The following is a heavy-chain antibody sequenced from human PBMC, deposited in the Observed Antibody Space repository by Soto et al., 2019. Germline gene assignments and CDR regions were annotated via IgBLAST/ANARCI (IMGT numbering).Heavy chain of an antibody. Sequence: SVKVSCKASGGTFSSYTISWVRQAPGQGLEWMGRIIPILGIANYAQKFQGRVTITADKSTSTAYMELSSLRSEDTAVYYCARDLTPPYSNYYGSGSYFRWFGYWG. J-gene: IGHJ5*01. CDR1: GGTFSSYT. V-gene: IGHV1-69*04. D-gene: IGHD3-10*01. CDR3: ARDLTPPYSNYYGSGSYFRWFGY. CDR2: IIPILGIA.